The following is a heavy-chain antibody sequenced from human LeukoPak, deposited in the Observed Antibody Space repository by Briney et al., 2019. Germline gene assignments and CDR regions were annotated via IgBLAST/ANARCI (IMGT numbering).Heavy chain of an antibody. CDR1: GYTFTGYY. D-gene: IGHD3-22*01. Sequence: ASVKVSCKASGYTFTGYYMHWVRQAPGQGLEWMGWIHPNSGGTNYAQKFQGRVTMTRDTSISTAYMELSRLRSDDTAVYYCATNYYYDSSGYYLPLDYWGQGTLVTVSS. V-gene: IGHV1-2*02. CDR3: ATNYYYDSSGYYLPLDY. CDR2: IHPNSGGT. J-gene: IGHJ4*02.